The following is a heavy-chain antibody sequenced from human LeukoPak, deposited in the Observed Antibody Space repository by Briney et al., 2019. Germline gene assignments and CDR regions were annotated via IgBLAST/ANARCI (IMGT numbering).Heavy chain of an antibody. CDR2: IHYSGTT. CDR3: ARHEEEDGYNANTFDY. V-gene: IGHV4-39*01. Sequence: PSETLSLTCTVSGGSISSSNNYWGWVRQPPGKGLECIGSIHYSGTTYYNPSLKSRVTISVDTSKNQFSLKLSSMTAADTAVYYCARHEEEDGYNANTFDYWGQGALVTVSS. CDR1: GGSISSSNNY. J-gene: IGHJ4*02. D-gene: IGHD5-24*01.